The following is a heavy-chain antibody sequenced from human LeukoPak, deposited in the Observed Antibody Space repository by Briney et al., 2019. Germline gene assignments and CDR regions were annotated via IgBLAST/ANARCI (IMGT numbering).Heavy chain of an antibody. CDR1: GFTFSSYG. CDR2: ISYDGSNK. V-gene: IGHV3-30*18. Sequence: GRSLRFSCAASGFTFSSYGMHWVRQAPGKGLEWVAVISYDGSNKYYADSVKGRFTISRDNSKNTLYLQMNSLRAEDTAVYYCAKVRGGVDGDYWGQGTLVTVSS. D-gene: IGHD3-16*01. J-gene: IGHJ4*02. CDR3: AKVRGGVDGDY.